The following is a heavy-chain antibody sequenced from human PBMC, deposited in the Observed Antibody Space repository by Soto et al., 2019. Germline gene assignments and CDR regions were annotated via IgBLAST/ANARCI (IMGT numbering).Heavy chain of an antibody. D-gene: IGHD6-13*01. J-gene: IGHJ4*02. V-gene: IGHV3-53*05. CDR1: GFTVSSNY. Sequence: PGGSLRLSCAASGFTVSSNYMSWVRQAPGKGLEWVSVIYSGGSTYYADSVKGRFTISRDNSKNTLYLQMNSLRAEDTAVYYCAKDHVEIAAAGLLYYFDYWRQGTLVTVSS. CDR3: AKDHVEIAAAGLLYYFDY. CDR2: IYSGGST.